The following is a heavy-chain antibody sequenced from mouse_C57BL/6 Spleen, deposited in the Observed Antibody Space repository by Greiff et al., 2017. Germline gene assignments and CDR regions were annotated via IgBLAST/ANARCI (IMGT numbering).Heavy chain of an antibody. CDR1: GYTFTSYT. CDR3: ARSIPWDLFAY. D-gene: IGHD4-1*01. V-gene: IGHV1-4*01. Sequence: QVQLQQSGAELARPGASVKMSCKASGYTFTSYTMHWVKQRPGQGLEWIGYINPSSGYTKYNQKFKDQATLTADKSSSTAYMQPSSLTSEDSAVYYCARSIPWDLFAYWGQGTLVTGSA. J-gene: IGHJ3*01. CDR2: INPSSGYT.